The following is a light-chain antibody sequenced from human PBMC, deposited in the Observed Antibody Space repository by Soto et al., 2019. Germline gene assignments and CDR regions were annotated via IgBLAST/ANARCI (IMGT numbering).Light chain of an antibody. CDR3: QQYDVHPKT. J-gene: IGKJ1*01. Sequence: DIQMTQSPSTLSASVGDTVTVTCRASQSVSGWLAWYQQKPGEAPKLLIADASRLETGVPSRFSGSGYGTDFTLTITSLQTDDFGTYHCQQYDVHPKTFGQGTKVDIK. CDR1: QSVSGW. V-gene: IGKV1-5*01. CDR2: DAS.